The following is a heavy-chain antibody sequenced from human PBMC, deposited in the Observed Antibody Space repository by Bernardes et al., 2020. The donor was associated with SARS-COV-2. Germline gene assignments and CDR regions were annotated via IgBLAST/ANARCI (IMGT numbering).Heavy chain of an antibody. CDR3: AKGPWGYQQDY. D-gene: IGHD2-2*01. CDR2: VSGSGDSA. J-gene: IGHJ4*02. V-gene: IGHV3-23*01. CDR1: GFTFSNYG. Sequence: GGSLRLSCAASGFTFSNYGMYWVRQAPGKGLEWVSGVSGSGDSAYFADSVKGRFIISRDNSKNTLFLQMNSLRTEDTAVYYCAKGPWGYQQDYWGQGTLVTVSS.